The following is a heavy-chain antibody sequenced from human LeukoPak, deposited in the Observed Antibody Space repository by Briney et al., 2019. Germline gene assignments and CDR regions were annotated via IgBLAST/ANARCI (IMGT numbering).Heavy chain of an antibody. CDR3: ARVERSSYYGSGNPGY. V-gene: IGHV1-18*01. D-gene: IGHD3-10*01. Sequence: ASVKVSCKASGYTFTSYGISWVRQAPGQGLEWMGWISAYNGNTNYAQKLQGRVTMTTDTSTSTAYMELRSLRSDDTAVYYCARVERSSYYGSGNPGYWGQGTLATVSS. CDR1: GYTFTSYG. J-gene: IGHJ4*02. CDR2: ISAYNGNT.